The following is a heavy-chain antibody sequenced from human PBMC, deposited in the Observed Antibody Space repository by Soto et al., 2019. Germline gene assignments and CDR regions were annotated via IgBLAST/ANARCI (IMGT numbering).Heavy chain of an antibody. Sequence: SETLSLTCTVSGGSISSGGYYWSWIRQHPGKGLEWIGYIYYSGSTYYNPSLKSRVTISVDTSKNQFSLKLSSVTAADTAVYYCAREVRDGYNGAFDIWGQGTMVTVSS. D-gene: IGHD5-12*01. CDR3: AREVRDGYNGAFDI. CDR2: IYYSGST. J-gene: IGHJ3*02. CDR1: GGSISSGGYY. V-gene: IGHV4-31*03.